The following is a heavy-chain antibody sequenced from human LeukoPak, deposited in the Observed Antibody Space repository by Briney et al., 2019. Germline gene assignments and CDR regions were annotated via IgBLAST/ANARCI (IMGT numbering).Heavy chain of an antibody. V-gene: IGHV4-4*07. J-gene: IGHJ4*02. Sequence: SETLSLTCSVSGGSLGGYKWAWIRQPAGKGLEGLGRSDDVGNTDYSPPLESRITVSVDRSRNQVSLRLISVPAADTAVYYCARAARRPDGWIGGSYLWAQGIAVTVSS. CDR2: SDDVGNT. CDR3: ARAARRPDGWIGGSYL. CDR1: GGSLGGYK. D-gene: IGHD3-10*01.